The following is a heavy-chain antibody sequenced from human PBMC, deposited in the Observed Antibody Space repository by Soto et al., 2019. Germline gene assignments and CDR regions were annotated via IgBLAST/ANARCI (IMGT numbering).Heavy chain of an antibody. CDR3: ARGPSAAAPLSDWFFDL. J-gene: IGHJ2*01. D-gene: IGHD2-2*01. CDR2: IASSSWNI. V-gene: IGHV3-48*02. Sequence: EVQLVESGGGLVLPGGSLRLSCAASGFTFSGYSMNWVRQAPGKGLEWVSYIASSSWNIYYADTVKGRFTISRDNAKNSLYLQMNSLIDEDTAVYYCARGPSAAAPLSDWFFDLWGRGTLVSVSS. CDR1: GFTFSGYS.